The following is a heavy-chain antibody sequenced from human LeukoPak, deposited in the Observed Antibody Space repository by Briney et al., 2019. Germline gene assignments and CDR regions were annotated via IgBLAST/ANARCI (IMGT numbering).Heavy chain of an antibody. CDR1: GYTFASYG. CDR2: ISAYNGNT. V-gene: IGHV1-18*01. J-gene: IGHJ6*02. D-gene: IGHD2-2*01. CDR3: ARVIGAPQLLGKGV. Sequence: ASVKVSCKASGYTFASYGISWVRQAPGQGLEWMGWISAYNGNTNYAQKLQGRVTMTTDTSTSTAYMELRSLRSDDTAVYYCARVIGAPQLLGKGVWGQGTTVTVSS.